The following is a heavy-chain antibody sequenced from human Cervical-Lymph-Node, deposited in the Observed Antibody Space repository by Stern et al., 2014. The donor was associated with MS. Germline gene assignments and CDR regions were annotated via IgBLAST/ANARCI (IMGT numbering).Heavy chain of an antibody. CDR3: ARDYGDYAFDY. Sequence: EVQLVESGAEVKKPGASLKISCKGSGYSFTANWIAWVRQMPGKDLEWMVIIYPGDSDARYSPSFQGQVTISADKSISTAYLQWSSLKASDTAMYYCARDYGDYAFDYWGQGTLVTVSS. CDR1: GYSFTANW. CDR2: IYPGDSDA. J-gene: IGHJ4*02. D-gene: IGHD4-17*01. V-gene: IGHV5-51*01.